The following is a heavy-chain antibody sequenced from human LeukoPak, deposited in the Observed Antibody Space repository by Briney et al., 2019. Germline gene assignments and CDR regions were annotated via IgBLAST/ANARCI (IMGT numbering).Heavy chain of an antibody. D-gene: IGHD4-17*01. V-gene: IGHV3-7*01. CDR1: GFTFSRHW. J-gene: IGHJ4*02. Sequence: GGSLRLSCAASGFTFSRHWMSWVRQAPGKGLEWVANIKEDEGEKYYVDSVKGRFTISRDNAKNSLYLQMNSLRAEDTAVYYCARDPGDYLDYWGQGTLVTVSS. CDR2: IKEDEGEK. CDR3: ARDPGDYLDY.